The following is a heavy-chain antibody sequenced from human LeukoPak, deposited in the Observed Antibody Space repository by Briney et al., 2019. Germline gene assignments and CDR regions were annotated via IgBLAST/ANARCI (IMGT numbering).Heavy chain of an antibody. D-gene: IGHD2-15*01. CDR2: IKQDGSEK. CDR3: ARDQVVVAATDYYYYGMDV. V-gene: IGHV3-7*03. CDR1: GFTFSSYW. J-gene: IGHJ6*04. Sequence: GGSLRLSCAASGFTFSSYWMSWVRQAPGKGLEWAANIKQDGSEKYYVDSVKGRFTISRDNAKNSLYLQMNSLRAEDTAVYYCARDQVVVAATDYYYYGMDVWGKGTTVTVSS.